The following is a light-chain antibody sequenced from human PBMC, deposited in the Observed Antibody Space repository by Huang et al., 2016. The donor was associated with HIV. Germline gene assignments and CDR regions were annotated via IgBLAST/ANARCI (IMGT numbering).Light chain of an antibody. J-gene: IGKJ4*01. CDR2: WAS. CDR1: QSVLYSSNNKNY. V-gene: IGKV4-1*01. Sequence: DIVMTQSPDSLAVSLGERATINCKSSQSVLYSSNNKNYLAWYQQKPGRPPKLLIYWASARESGVPDRISGSVSGTDFTLTISSLQAEDVAVYYCQQYHSIPLTFCGGTKVEIK. CDR3: QQYHSIPLT.